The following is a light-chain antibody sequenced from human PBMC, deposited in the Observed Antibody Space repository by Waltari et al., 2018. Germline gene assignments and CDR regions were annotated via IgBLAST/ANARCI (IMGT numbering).Light chain of an antibody. Sequence: EIVMTQSPATLSVSPGERVTLSCRASQSVRNNLDWHQQKPGQAPRLLIYGASTRATGIPARFSGSGSGTEFTLTISSLQSEDFAVYYCQQYNDWPSTFGQGAKVEIK. CDR2: GAS. CDR1: QSVRNN. J-gene: IGKJ2*01. V-gene: IGKV3-15*01. CDR3: QQYNDWPST.